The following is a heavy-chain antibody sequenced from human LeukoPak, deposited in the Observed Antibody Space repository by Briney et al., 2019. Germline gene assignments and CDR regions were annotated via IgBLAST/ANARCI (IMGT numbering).Heavy chain of an antibody. CDR3: ARDPSVYDSSGYYFDY. V-gene: IGHV1-69*04. Sequence: SVKVSCKASGGTFSSYAISWVRQAPGQGLEWMGRIIPILGIANYAQKFQGRVTITADKSTSTAYMELSSLRSEDTAVYYCARDPSVYDSSGYYFDYWGQGTLVTVSS. D-gene: IGHD3-22*01. CDR2: IIPILGIA. CDR1: GGTFSSYA. J-gene: IGHJ4*02.